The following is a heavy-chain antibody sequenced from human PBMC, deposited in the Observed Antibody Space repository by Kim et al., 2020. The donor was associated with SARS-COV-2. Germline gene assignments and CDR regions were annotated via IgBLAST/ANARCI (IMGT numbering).Heavy chain of an antibody. CDR3: ARDGYNLDAFDV. D-gene: IGHD5-12*01. Sequence: KYKGDSVECRLTDSRDNAKHSLYLQMNSLRAEDTAVYYWARDGYNLDAFDVWGQGTMVTVSS. J-gene: IGHJ3*01. V-gene: IGHV3-7*01. CDR2: K.